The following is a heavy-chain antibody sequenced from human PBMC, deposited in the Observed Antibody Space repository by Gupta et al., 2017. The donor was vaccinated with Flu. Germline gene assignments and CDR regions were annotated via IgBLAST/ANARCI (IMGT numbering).Heavy chain of an antibody. CDR1: GFTFSRYA. CDR3: AKGIAACGKGLADV. CDR2: IRNSGDKT. J-gene: IGHJ6*02. Sequence: EMQLLESGGGLVQPGGSLRLSCVVSGFTFSRYAMTWVRQAPGKGLEWVSSIRNSGDKTYYADSVKGRFTISRDNSRNTLYLQMNSLRVDDTALYFCAKGIAACGKGLADVWGQGTTVTVSS. V-gene: IGHV3-23*01. D-gene: IGHD6-13*01.